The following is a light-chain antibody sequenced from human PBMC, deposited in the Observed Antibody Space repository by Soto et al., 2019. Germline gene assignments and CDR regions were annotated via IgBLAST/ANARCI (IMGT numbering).Light chain of an antibody. V-gene: IGKV3-11*01. CDR1: QSVSSS. CDR2: AAS. Sequence: EIVLTQSPATLSLSPGEGATLSCRASQSVSSSLAWYQQKPSQAPRLLIYAASNRATGIPARFSGSGSGTDFTLTISNLEPEDFAVYYCQQRSNWPLTFGGGTKVEI. J-gene: IGKJ4*01. CDR3: QQRSNWPLT.